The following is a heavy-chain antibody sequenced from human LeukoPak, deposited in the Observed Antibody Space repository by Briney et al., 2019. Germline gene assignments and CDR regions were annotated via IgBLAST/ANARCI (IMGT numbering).Heavy chain of an antibody. V-gene: IGHV3-23*01. D-gene: IGHD3-22*01. CDR1: GFTFSRYE. J-gene: IGHJ4*02. CDR2: ISGSGGST. CDR3: AKDYGGWGIVVVITYYFDY. Sequence: PGGSLTLSCAASGFTFSRYEMNWVRQAPGKGLEWVSAISGSGGSTYYADSVKGRFTISRDNSKNTLYLQMNSLRAEDTAVYYCAKDYGGWGIVVVITYYFDYWGQGTLVTVSS.